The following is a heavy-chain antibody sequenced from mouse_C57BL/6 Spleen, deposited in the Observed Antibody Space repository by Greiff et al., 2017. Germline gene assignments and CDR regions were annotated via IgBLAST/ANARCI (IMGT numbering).Heavy chain of an antibody. V-gene: IGHV1-18*01. CDR2: INPNNGGT. J-gene: IGHJ1*03. D-gene: IGHD2-3*01. Sequence: VQLKQSGPELVKPGASVKIPCKASGYTFTDYNMDWVKQSHGKSLEWIGDINPNNGGTIYNQKFKGKATLTVDKSSSTAYMELRSLTSEDTAVYYCARWGDGYYVGYFDVWGTGTTVTVSS. CDR3: ARWGDGYYVGYFDV. CDR1: GYTFTDYN.